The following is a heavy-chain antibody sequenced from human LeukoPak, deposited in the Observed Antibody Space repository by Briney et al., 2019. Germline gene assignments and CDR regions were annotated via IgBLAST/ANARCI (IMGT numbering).Heavy chain of an antibody. J-gene: IGHJ6*03. CDR1: GFTFSDYS. Sequence: GGSLRLSCAASGFTFSDYSFNWVRQAPGKGLEWVSTLSGSGTATYYADSVKGRFTTSRDNSKDTLYLQMDNLRADDTAVYYCAKHLGSHSFLFYYMDVWGTGTSVIVS. V-gene: IGHV3-23*01. CDR2: LSGSGTAT. CDR3: AKHLGSHSFLFYYMDV. D-gene: IGHD2/OR15-2a*01.